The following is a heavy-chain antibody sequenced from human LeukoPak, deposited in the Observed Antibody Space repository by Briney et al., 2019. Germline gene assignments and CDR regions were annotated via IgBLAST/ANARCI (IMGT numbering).Heavy chain of an antibody. CDR3: SRSVRDFLDVSSVQYYHYYGMDV. D-gene: IGHD3-3*01. J-gene: IGHJ6*02. CDR1: GGSISSYS. Sequence: PSETLSLTCSVSGGSISSYSWSWIRQPPGKGLEWIGYIYYSGSTNYNPSLKSRVTISVDTSKNQFSLNLSSVTAADTAVYYCSRSVRDFLDVSSVQYYHYYGMDVWGQGTTVTVSS. V-gene: IGHV4-59*12. CDR2: IYYSGST.